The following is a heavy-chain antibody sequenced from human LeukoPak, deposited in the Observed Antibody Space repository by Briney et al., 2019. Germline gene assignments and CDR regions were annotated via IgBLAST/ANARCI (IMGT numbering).Heavy chain of an antibody. V-gene: IGHV3-53*01. CDR2: IYYGGST. CDR1: GFIVSSNY. D-gene: IGHD3-9*01. CDR3: AKDINGNYDILTGCFDY. J-gene: IGHJ4*02. Sequence: GGSLRLSCAASGFIVSSNYMNWVRQAPGKGLEWVSVIYYGGSTYYADSVKGRFTITRDNSKNTLYLQMNSLRAEDTAVYYCAKDINGNYDILTGCFDYWGQGTLVTVSS.